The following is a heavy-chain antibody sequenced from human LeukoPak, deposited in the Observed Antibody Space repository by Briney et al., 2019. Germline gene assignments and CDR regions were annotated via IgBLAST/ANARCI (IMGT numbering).Heavy chain of an antibody. CDR2: IRNKANSYTT. CDR3: AILYSSSSGVDY. D-gene: IGHD6-6*01. V-gene: IGHV3-72*01. J-gene: IGHJ4*02. Sequence: GGSLRLSCAASGFTFSDYYMDWVRQAPGKGLEWVGRIRNKANSYTTEYAASVKGRFTISRDDSKKSLYLQMNSLKTEDTAVYYCAILYSSSSGVDYWGQGTLVTVSS. CDR1: GFTFSDYY.